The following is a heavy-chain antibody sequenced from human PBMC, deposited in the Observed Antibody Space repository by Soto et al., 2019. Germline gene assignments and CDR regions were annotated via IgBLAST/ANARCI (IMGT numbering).Heavy chain of an antibody. D-gene: IGHD2-15*01. CDR2: IGGGGSTT. V-gene: IGHV3-23*01. CDR3: AKGSGGFRPYYFDY. CDR1: GVITFSNHA. J-gene: IGHJ4*02. Sequence: EVHLLESGGGLVQPGGSLRLSCAASGVITFSNHAMAWVRQAPGKGLEWVSAIGGGGSTTYYADSVKGRFTISRDNSKNTLYLQMNSLRAEDTAIYYCAKGSGGFRPYYFDYWGQGTLVIVSS.